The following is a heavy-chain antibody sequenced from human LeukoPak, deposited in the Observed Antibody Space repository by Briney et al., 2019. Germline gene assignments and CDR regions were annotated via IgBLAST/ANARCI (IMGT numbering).Heavy chain of an antibody. V-gene: IGHV3-11*04. Sequence: PGGSLRLSCAASGFILSDYYMSWIRQAPGKGLEWISYISSSGISIYYADSVKGRFTISRDNSKNTLYLQMNSLRAEDTAVYYCAKGSIAARDYAFDIWGQGTMVTVSS. CDR3: AKGSIAARDYAFDI. D-gene: IGHD6-6*01. J-gene: IGHJ3*02. CDR2: ISSSGISI. CDR1: GFILSDYY.